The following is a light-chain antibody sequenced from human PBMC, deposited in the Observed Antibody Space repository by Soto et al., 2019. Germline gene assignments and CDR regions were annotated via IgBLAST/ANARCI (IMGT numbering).Light chain of an antibody. CDR1: SSDIGAYNF. V-gene: IGLV2-14*03. CDR3: TSWTTSTTMI. Sequence: QSVLTQPASVSGSPGQSITISCTGTSSDIGAYNFVSWYQQHPGKAPKLMLYDVNIRPSGVSNRFSGSKSGITASLTISGLQAEDEADYYCTSWTTSTTMIFGGGTKLTVL. CDR2: DVN. J-gene: IGLJ2*01.